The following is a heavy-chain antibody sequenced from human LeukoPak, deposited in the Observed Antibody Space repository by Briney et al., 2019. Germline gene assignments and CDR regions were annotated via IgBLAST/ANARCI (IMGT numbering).Heavy chain of an antibody. D-gene: IGHD4-11*01. J-gene: IGHJ6*03. CDR2: IRYDGSNK. CDR1: GFTFSSYG. V-gene: IGHV3-30*02. Sequence: GGSLRLSCAASGFTFSSYGMHWVRQAPGKGLEWVAFIRYDGSNKYYADSVKGRFTISRDNSKNTLYLQMNSLRAEDTAVYYCATWDDYSNWNPYYYYYYMDVWGKGTTVTISS. CDR3: ATWDDYSNWNPYYYYYYMDV.